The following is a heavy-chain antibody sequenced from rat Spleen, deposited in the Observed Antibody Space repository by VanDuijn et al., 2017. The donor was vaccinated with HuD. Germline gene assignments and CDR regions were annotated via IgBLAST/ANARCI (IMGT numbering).Heavy chain of an antibody. V-gene: IGHV5S13*01. Sequence: EVQLVESGGGLVQPGRSLKLSCVASGFTFNNYWMTWIRQAPTKGLEWVASISTSGVSTFYRDSVKGRFTISRDNAKNTLSLQMDSLRTEDTATYYCATPTPGIPFAYWGQGTLVTVSS. D-gene: IGHD1-4*01. CDR2: ISTSGVST. CDR1: GFTFNNYW. CDR3: ATPTPGIPFAY. J-gene: IGHJ3*01.